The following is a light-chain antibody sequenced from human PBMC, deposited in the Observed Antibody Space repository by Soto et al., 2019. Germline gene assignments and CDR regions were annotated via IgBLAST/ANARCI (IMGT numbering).Light chain of an antibody. CDR3: AAWDDSLSGPWV. CDR1: SSNIGSNY. J-gene: IGLJ3*02. Sequence: QSVRTQPHSASGTPGQRVTIPCSGRSSNIGSNYVYWYQQLPGTSPKLLIYMNNKRPSGVPDRFSGSKSGTSASLAISGLRSEDEADYYCAAWDDSLSGPWVFGGGTTLTVL. V-gene: IGLV1-47*01. CDR2: MNN.